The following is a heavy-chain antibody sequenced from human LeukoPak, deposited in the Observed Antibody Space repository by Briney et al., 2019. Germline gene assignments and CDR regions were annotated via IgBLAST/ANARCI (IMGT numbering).Heavy chain of an antibody. CDR2: IHYSGTT. D-gene: IGHD1-26*01. V-gene: IGHV4-59*08. CDR1: GGSISNYH. CDR3: ARHLYSGDSSFDY. J-gene: IGHJ4*02. Sequence: PSETLSLTCTVSGGSISNYHWSWLRQPPGKGPEWIGYIHYSGTTNCNPSLKSRVTMSVDTSKNQFSLKLSSVTAADTAVYYCARHLYSGDSSFDYWGQGTLVTVSS.